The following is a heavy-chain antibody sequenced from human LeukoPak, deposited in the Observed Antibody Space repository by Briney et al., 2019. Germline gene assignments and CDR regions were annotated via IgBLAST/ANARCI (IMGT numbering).Heavy chain of an antibody. J-gene: IGHJ4*02. CDR1: GFTFSDYW. V-gene: IGHV3-23*01. Sequence: GGSLRLSCAASGFTFSDYWMHWVRQAPGKGLFWVSGISAGGGSTYYADSVKGRFTISRDNSRNTLYLQMNSLRAEDTAVYYCAKDAAGPEYWGQGTLVTVSS. CDR3: AKDAAGPEY. CDR2: ISAGGGST. D-gene: IGHD6-13*01.